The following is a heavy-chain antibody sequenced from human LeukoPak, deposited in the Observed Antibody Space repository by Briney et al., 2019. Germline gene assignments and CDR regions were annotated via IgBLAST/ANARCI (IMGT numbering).Heavy chain of an antibody. Sequence: ASVTVSFTTSGYRFIEYYIHWLRQAPGQGLEWMGWINPHNGGTNYAQRFQGRVTMTRATSISTAYMEVTTLRSDDTAVYYCARVDGAIIAFPFESWGQGTPVIVSS. CDR1: GYRFIEYY. D-gene: IGHD4/OR15-4a*01. V-gene: IGHV1-2*02. CDR2: INPHNGGT. J-gene: IGHJ4*02. CDR3: ARVDGAIIAFPFES.